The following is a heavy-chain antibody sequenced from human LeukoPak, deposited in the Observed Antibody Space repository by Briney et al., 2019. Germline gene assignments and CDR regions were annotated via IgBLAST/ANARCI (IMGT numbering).Heavy chain of an antibody. Sequence: ASVKVSCKASGYTITGYYMHWVRQAPGQGLEWMGWINPNSGGTNCAQKFQGRVTMTRDTSISTAYMELSRLRSDDTAVYYCARWYYYDSSGDDYWGQGTLVTVSS. CDR3: ARWYYYDSSGDDY. D-gene: IGHD3-22*01. J-gene: IGHJ4*02. CDR1: GYTITGYY. V-gene: IGHV1-2*02. CDR2: INPNSGGT.